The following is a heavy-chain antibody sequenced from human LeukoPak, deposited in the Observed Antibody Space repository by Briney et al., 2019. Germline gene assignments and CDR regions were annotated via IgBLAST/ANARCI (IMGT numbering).Heavy chain of an antibody. V-gene: IGHV3-48*01. J-gene: IGHJ5*02. Sequence: PGGSLRLSCAASGFTFSSYDMNWVRQAPGKGLEWVSYIRSSGSTIYYADSVKGRVTISRDNAKNSLYLQMNSLRAEDTAVYYCARDLGQYYDTSDNWFDPWGQGTLVTVSS. CDR1: GFTFSSYD. CDR3: ARDLGQYYDTSDNWFDP. CDR2: IRSSGSTI. D-gene: IGHD3-22*01.